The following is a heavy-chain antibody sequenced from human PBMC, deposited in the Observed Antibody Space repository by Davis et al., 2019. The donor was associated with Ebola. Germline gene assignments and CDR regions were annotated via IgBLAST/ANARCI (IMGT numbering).Heavy chain of an antibody. J-gene: IGHJ4*02. V-gene: IGHV4-61*09. Sequence: PSETLSLTCTVSGGSISSGSYYWSWIRQPAGKGLEWIGHIYTSGSTNYNPSLKSRVTISVDTSKNQFSLKLSSVIAADTAVYYCASSKWLLHDYWGQGTLVTVSS. D-gene: IGHD3-22*01. CDR2: IYTSGST. CDR1: GGSISSGSYY. CDR3: ASSKWLLHDY.